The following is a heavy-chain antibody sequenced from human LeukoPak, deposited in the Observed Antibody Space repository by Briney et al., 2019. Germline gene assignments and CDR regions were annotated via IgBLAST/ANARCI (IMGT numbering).Heavy chain of an antibody. D-gene: IGHD3-10*01. CDR2: MNPNSGNT. J-gene: IGHJ6*03. Sequence: EASVKVSCKASGYTFTSYDINWVRQATGQGLEWMGGMNPNSGNTGYAQKFQGRVTMTRNTSISTAYMELSSLRSEDTAVYYCARGRRITMAFYYYYMDVWGKGTTVTISS. V-gene: IGHV1-8*01. CDR3: ARGRRITMAFYYYYMDV. CDR1: GYTFTSYD.